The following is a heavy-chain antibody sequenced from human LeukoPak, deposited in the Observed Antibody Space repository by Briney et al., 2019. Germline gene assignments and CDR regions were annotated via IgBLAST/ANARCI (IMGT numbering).Heavy chain of an antibody. CDR3: AQKRTPVGWFDP. CDR2: INSDGSST. CDR1: GFTFSSYW. V-gene: IGHV3-74*01. Sequence: PGGSLRLSCAASGFTFSSYWMHWVRQAPGKGLVWVPRINSDGSSTSYADSVKGRFTISRDNAKNTLYLQMNSLRAEDTAVYYCAQKRTPVGWFDPWGQGTLVTVSS. D-gene: IGHD1-1*01. J-gene: IGHJ5*02.